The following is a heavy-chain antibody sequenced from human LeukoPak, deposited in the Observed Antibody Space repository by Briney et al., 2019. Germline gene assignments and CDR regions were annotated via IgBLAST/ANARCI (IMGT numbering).Heavy chain of an antibody. CDR1: GFTFSSYA. D-gene: IGHD3-10*01. CDR2: ISGSGGST. CDR3: AKVALYMVRGVSAFDY. V-gene: IGHV3-23*01. J-gene: IGHJ4*02. Sequence: GGSLRLSCAASGFTFSSYAMSWVRQAPGKGLEWVSAISGSGGSTYYADSVKGRFTISRDNSKNTLYLQMNSLRAEDTAVYYCAKVALYMVRGVSAFDYWGQGTLVTVPS.